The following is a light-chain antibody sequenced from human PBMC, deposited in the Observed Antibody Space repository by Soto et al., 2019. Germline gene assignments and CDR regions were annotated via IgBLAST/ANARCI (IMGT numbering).Light chain of an antibody. CDR3: QQHNNWPPIT. CDR1: QSVSSN. V-gene: IGKV3-15*01. Sequence: ETVMTQSPATLSVAPGERATLSCRASQSVSSNLAWYQQKPGQAPRLLIYGASTRATGIQARFSGSGSGTEFTLTISSLQSEDVAVYYCQQHNNWPPITFGQGTRLEIK. CDR2: GAS. J-gene: IGKJ5*01.